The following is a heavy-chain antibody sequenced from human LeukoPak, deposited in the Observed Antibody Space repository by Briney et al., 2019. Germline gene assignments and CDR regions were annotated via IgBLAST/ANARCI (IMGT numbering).Heavy chain of an antibody. Sequence: GGSLRLSCAASGFTFDGYAMNWVRQAPGKGLEWVSHISEDGGSKYYADSVKGRFTISRDNSKNSLYLQMNSLRTEDTALYYCAKDLVIQVWFGAFDIWGQGTMVTV. J-gene: IGHJ3*02. CDR3: AKDLVIQVWFGAFDI. CDR2: ISEDGGSK. V-gene: IGHV3-43*02. D-gene: IGHD5-18*01. CDR1: GFTFDGYA.